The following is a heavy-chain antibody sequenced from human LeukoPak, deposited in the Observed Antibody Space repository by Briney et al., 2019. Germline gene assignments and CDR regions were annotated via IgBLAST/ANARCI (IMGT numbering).Heavy chain of an antibody. V-gene: IGHV3-23*01. D-gene: IGHD3-9*01. CDR2: IGDRDGGT. J-gene: IGHJ4*01. CDR3: AKWGDYDILTGYYDSDY. Sequence: GGSLRLSCAASGFIFSNYAVSLVRQTPGKGLEWVSPIGDRDGGTYSAYSVRGPVTASREDPTSTLYLQMRTPRDEDTAVYYCAKWGDYDILTGYYDSDYWGHGTLVTVSS. CDR1: GFIFSNYA.